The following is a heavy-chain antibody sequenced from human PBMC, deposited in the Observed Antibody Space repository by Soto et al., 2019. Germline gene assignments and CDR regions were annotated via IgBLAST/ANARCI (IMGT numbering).Heavy chain of an antibody. CDR2: IYYSGST. CDR1: GDSIDNYY. J-gene: IGHJ4*02. CDR3: ARSGRFLELLFYLDS. V-gene: IGHV4-59*01. D-gene: IGHD3-3*01. Sequence: SETLSLTCTVSGDSIDNYYWSWIRQSPGKGLEWIGYIYYSGSTTYNPSLKSRVTISVDRAKNQFSLRLRSVTAADTAVYYCARSGRFLELLFYLDSWGQGALVTGS.